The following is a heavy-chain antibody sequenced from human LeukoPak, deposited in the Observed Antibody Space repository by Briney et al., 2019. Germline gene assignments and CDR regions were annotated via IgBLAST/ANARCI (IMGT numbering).Heavy chain of an antibody. V-gene: IGHV4-30-4*01. D-gene: IGHD3-10*01. Sequence: SQTLSLTCTVSGGSISSGDYYWSWIRQPPGKGLEWIGYIYYSGSTYYNPSLKSRVTISVDTSKNQFSLKLSSVTAADTAVYYCARVFTRGVRELYFDYWGQGTLVTVSS. CDR1: GGSISSGDYY. CDR2: IYYSGST. J-gene: IGHJ4*02. CDR3: ARVFTRGVRELYFDY.